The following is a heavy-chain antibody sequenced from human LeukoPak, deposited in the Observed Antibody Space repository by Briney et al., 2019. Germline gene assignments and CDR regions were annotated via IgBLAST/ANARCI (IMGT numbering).Heavy chain of an antibody. CDR3: ARRQMRDYYDSSGGELGY. CDR1: GYTFTSYG. J-gene: IGHJ4*02. CDR2: ISAYNGNT. V-gene: IGHV1-18*01. Sequence: ASVKVSCKASGYTFTSYGISWVRQAPGQGLEWMGWISAYNGNTNYAQKLQGRVTMTTDTSTSTAYMELRSLRSDDTAVYYCARRQMRDYYDSSGGELGYWGQGTLVTVSS. D-gene: IGHD3-22*01.